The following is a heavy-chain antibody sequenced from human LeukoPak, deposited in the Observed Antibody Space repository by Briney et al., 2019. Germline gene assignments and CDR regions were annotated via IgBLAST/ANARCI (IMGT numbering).Heavy chain of an antibody. CDR2: TYYRSKWYN. Sequence: SQTLSLTCAISGDSVSSNSAAWNWIRQSPSRGLEWLGRTYYRSKWYNDYPLSVKSRITINPDTSKNQFSLQLNSVTPEDTAVYYCARGGFRDGYIIDYWGQGTLVTVSS. V-gene: IGHV6-1*01. CDR3: ARGGFRDGYIIDY. CDR1: GDSVSSNSAA. D-gene: IGHD5-24*01. J-gene: IGHJ4*02.